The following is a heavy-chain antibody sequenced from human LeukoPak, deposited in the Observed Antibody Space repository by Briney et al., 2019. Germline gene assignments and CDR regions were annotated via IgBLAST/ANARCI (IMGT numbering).Heavy chain of an antibody. CDR2: IRYDGSNK. V-gene: IGHV3-30*02. CDR3: AKDRDDIVVVPAGLFDY. J-gene: IGHJ4*02. Sequence: GGSLRLSCAASGFTFSSYGMHWVRQAPGKGLEWVAFIRYDGSNKYYADSVKGRFTISRDNSKNTLYLQMNSLRAEDTAVYYCAKDRDDIVVVPAGLFDYWGQGTLVTVSS. D-gene: IGHD2-2*01. CDR1: GFTFSSYG.